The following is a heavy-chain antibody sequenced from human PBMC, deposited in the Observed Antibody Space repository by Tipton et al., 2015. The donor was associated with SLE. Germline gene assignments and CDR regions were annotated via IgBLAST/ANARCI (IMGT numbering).Heavy chain of an antibody. V-gene: IGHV4-30-2*01. CDR3: ARAGRAWNLFDY. D-gene: IGHD1-1*01. J-gene: IGHJ4*02. CDR2: IYHSGST. CDR1: GGSISSGGYY. Sequence: TLSLTCTVSGGSISSGGYYWSWIRQPPGKGLEWIGYIYHSGSTYYNPSLKSRVTISVDTSKNQFSLKLSSVTAADTAVYYCARAGRAWNLFDYWGQGTLVTVSS.